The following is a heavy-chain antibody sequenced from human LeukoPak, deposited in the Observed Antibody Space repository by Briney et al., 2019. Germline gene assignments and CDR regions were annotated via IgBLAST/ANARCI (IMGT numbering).Heavy chain of an antibody. J-gene: IGHJ4*02. Sequence: ASVKVSCKASGYTFTGYYMHWVRQAPGQGLEWMGWINPNSGRTNYAQKFQGRVTMTRDTSISTAYMDLNSLRSDDTAVYYCAREFHFDNSGHYYWSPFFDFWGQGTLLTVSA. V-gene: IGHV1-2*02. CDR2: INPNSGRT. D-gene: IGHD3-22*01. CDR3: AREFHFDNSGHYYWSPFFDF. CDR1: GYTFTGYY.